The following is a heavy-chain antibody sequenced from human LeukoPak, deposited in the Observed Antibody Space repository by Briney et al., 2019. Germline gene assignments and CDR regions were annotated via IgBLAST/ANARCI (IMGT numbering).Heavy chain of an antibody. J-gene: IGHJ4*02. Sequence: PSETLSLTCTVSGGSIRSYYWSWIRQPPGKGLEWIGYIYYSGSTNYNPSLKSRVTISVDTSRNQFSLKLSSVTAADTAVYYCARRRGRGYDLPSKYYFDYWGQGTLVTVSP. V-gene: IGHV4-59*08. CDR2: IYYSGST. CDR1: GGSIRSYY. CDR3: ARRRGRGYDLPSKYYFDY. D-gene: IGHD5-12*01.